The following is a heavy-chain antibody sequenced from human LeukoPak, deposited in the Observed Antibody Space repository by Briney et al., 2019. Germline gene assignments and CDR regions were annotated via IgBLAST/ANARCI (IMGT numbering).Heavy chain of an antibody. J-gene: IGHJ4*02. CDR2: ISAYNGNT. CDR3: ARTAASLTVTTLMEDDYFDY. Sequence: GASVKISCKASGYTFTSYGISWVRQAPGQGLEWMGWISAYNGNTNYAQKFQGRVTMTRDTSISTAYMELSRLRSDDTAVYYCARTAASLTVTTLMEDDYFDYWGQGTLVTVSS. D-gene: IGHD4-17*01. V-gene: IGHV1-18*01. CDR1: GYTFTSYG.